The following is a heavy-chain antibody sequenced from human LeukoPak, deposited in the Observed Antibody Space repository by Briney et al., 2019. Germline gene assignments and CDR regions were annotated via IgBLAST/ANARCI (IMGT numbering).Heavy chain of an antibody. CDR2: INHSGST. CDR3: EYNYYDITGPCDY. Sequence: PSETLSLTCAVYGGSFSNYYWTWIRQPPGKGLEWIGEINHSGSTNYNPSLKSRLTISQDTSKNQVSLKLSSVTAADTAVYYCEYNYYDITGPCDYWGQGTLLTVSS. V-gene: IGHV4-34*01. CDR1: GGSFSNYY. J-gene: IGHJ4*02. D-gene: IGHD3-22*01.